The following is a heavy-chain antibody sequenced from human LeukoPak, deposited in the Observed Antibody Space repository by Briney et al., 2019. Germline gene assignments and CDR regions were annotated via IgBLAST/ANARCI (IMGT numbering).Heavy chain of an antibody. D-gene: IGHD2-15*01. CDR3: GKGPRICGNYYQYGMDV. V-gene: IGHV3-30*18. CDR1: GFSFSSFG. CDR2: ISYDGGEK. Sequence: PGRSLRLSCAASGFSFSSFGMHWVRQAPGKGLEWVSTISYDGGEKYFGDSVKGRFIISRDNSKNTLNLQMNSLRAEDKAVYDCGKGPRICGNYYQYGMDVWGQGTTVTVSS. J-gene: IGHJ6*02.